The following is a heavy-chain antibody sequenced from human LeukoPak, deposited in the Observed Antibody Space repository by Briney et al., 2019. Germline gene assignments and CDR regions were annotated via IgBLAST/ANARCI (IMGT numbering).Heavy chain of an antibody. CDR1: GGSISSYY. D-gene: IGHD4-11*01. V-gene: IGHV4-59*12. CDR3: ASLSSKVTTNWFDP. J-gene: IGHJ5*02. CDR2: IYYSGST. Sequence: PSETLSLTCTVSGGSISSYYWSWIRRPPGKGLEWIGYIYYSGSTNYNPSLKSRVTISVDTSKNQFSLKLSSVTAADTAVYYCASLSSKVTTNWFDPWGQGTLVTVSS.